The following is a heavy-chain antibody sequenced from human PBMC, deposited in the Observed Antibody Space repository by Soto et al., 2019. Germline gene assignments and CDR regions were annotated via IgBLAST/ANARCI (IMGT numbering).Heavy chain of an antibody. J-gene: IGHJ6*02. CDR3: ARGRKYDILTGSDYYYAMDV. Sequence: SETLSLTCTVSGGSISNSYWSWIRQPPGKGLEWIGYMYYTGSTSYNPSLKSRVTISVDRSKNQFSLKLSSVTAADTAVYYCARGRKYDILTGSDYYYAMDVWGQGTTVTVSS. V-gene: IGHV4-59*01. CDR2: MYYTGST. D-gene: IGHD3-9*01. CDR1: GGSISNSY.